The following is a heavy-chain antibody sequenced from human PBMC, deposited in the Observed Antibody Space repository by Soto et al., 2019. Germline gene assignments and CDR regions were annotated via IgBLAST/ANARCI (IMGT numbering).Heavy chain of an antibody. Sequence: EVQLVESGGGLVKPGGSLRLSCAASGFTFSNAWMSWVRQAPGKGLEWVGRIKSKPDGGTTDYAASVTGRITFSRDDSKLTLYLQINSLKTEDTAVYYCTTGFMRRQGAFDIWGQGTMVTVSS. CDR3: TTGFMRRQGAFDI. D-gene: IGHD2-8*01. CDR1: GFTFSNAW. J-gene: IGHJ3*02. V-gene: IGHV3-15*01. CDR2: IKSKPDGGTT.